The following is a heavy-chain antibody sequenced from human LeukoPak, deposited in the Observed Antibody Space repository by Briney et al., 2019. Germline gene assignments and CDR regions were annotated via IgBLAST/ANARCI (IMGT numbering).Heavy chain of an antibody. J-gene: IGHJ3*02. D-gene: IGHD2-15*01. Sequence: SVKVSCKASGGTFSSYVISWVRQAPGQGLEWMGRIIPILGIANYAQKFQGRVTITADKSTSTAYMELSSLTSEDTAVYYCAREPATHAFDIWGQGTMVTVSS. V-gene: IGHV1-69*04. CDR3: AREPATHAFDI. CDR1: GGTFSSYV. CDR2: IIPILGIA.